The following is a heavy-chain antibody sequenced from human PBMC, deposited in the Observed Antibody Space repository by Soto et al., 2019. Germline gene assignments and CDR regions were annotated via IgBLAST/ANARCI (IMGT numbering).Heavy chain of an antibody. CDR1: GGTFSSYA. Sequence: SVKVSCKVSGGTFSSYAISWVRQAPGQGLEWMGGIIPIFGTANYAQKFQGRVTITADESTSTAYMELSSLRSEDTAVYYGARGYSRELLYCFDYWGQGTLVTVSS. V-gene: IGHV1-69*13. CDR3: ARGYSRELLYCFDY. J-gene: IGHJ4*02. CDR2: IIPIFGTA. D-gene: IGHD1-26*01.